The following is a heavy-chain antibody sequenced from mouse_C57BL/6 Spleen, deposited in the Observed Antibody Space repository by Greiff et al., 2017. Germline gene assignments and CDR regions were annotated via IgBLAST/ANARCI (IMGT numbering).Heavy chain of an antibody. CDR1: GYSFTSYY. J-gene: IGHJ3*01. CDR2: IYPGSGNT. D-gene: IGHD1-1*01. V-gene: IGHV1-66*01. CDR3: ARSTDYYGSSSWFAY. Sequence: VQLQQSGPELVKPGASVKISSKASGYSFTSYYIHWVKQRPGQGLVWIGWIYPGSGNTKYNEKFKGKATLTADTSSSTAYMQLSSLTSEDSAVYYCARSTDYYGSSSWFAYWGQGTLVTVSA.